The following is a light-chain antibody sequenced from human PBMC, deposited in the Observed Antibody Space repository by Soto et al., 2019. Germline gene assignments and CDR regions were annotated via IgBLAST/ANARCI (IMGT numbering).Light chain of an antibody. V-gene: IGLV1-40*01. J-gene: IGLJ2*01. CDR3: QSYDSGLSAVL. CDR2: GND. Sequence: QPVLTQPPSVSGAPGQRVTISCTGSSSNIGADYDLNWYQQFPGTAPKLLIYGNDNRPSGVPDRFSGSKSDTSASLAVTGLQAEDEADYYCQSYDSGLSAVLFGGGTKLTAL. CDR1: SSNIGADYD.